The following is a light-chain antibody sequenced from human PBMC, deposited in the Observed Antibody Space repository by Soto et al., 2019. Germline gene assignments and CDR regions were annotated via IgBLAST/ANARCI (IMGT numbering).Light chain of an antibody. CDR3: QQYMSYS. CDR1: QSISGY. Sequence: DIQMTQSPSSLSASVGDRVTITCRTSQSISGYLNWYRHKPGKAPTLLIYAASTLQSGVPSRFSSSGSGTEFTLTISSLQPDDFATYYCQQYMSYSFGQGTKVDIK. J-gene: IGKJ1*01. V-gene: IGKV1-39*01. CDR2: AAS.